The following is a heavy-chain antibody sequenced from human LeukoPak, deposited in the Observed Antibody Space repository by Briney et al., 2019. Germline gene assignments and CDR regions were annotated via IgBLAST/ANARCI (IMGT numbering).Heavy chain of an antibody. CDR1: EFTVSSNY. CDR3: ARRVVRDLKYFDF. V-gene: IGHV3-53*01. D-gene: IGHD3-10*01. J-gene: IGHJ4*02. CDR2: IYTGGST. Sequence: GGSLRLSCAASEFTVSSNYMSWVRQAPGKGLEWVSVIYTGGSTHYADSVKGRFTISRNNSKNTLYLEMNSLRAEDTAVYYCARRVVRDLKYFDFWGQGTLVTVSA.